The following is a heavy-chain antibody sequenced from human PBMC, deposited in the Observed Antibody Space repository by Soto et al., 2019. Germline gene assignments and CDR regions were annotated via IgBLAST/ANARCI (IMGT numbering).Heavy chain of an antibody. Sequence: EVQLLESGGGLVPPGGSLRLSCAASGFNFNSHAMTWVRQAPGKGLEWVSTISANIISTYYADSVKGRFTISRDNSKNTLYLQMSSLRVEDTAVYHCARVDTPTVRVGMDVWGQGTTVTVSS. J-gene: IGHJ6*02. CDR1: GFNFNSHA. CDR3: ARVDTPTVRVGMDV. CDR2: ISANIIST. V-gene: IGHV3-23*01. D-gene: IGHD2-15*01.